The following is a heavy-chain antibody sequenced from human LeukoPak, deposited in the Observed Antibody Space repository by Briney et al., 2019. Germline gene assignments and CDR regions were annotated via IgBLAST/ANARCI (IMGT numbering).Heavy chain of an antibody. Sequence: GSLRLSCAASGFTFSSYGMHWVRQAPGKGLEWVAFIRLDGSNKYYADSVKGRFTISRDNSKNTLYLQMNSLRGDDTAVYYCAKPHFDYWGQGTLVTVSS. V-gene: IGHV3-30*02. J-gene: IGHJ4*02. CDR2: IRLDGSNK. CDR3: AKPHFDY. CDR1: GFTFSSYG.